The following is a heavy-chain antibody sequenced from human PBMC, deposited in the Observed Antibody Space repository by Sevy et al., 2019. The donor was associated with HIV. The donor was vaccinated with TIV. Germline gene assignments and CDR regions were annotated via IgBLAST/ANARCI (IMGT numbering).Heavy chain of an antibody. CDR1: GFIFSNYP. D-gene: IGHD2-2*01. J-gene: IGHJ6*02. CDR3: AKRYCSTITCYDDDFWNPYYFYGLDV. Sequence: GGSLRLSCAASGFIFSNYPMSWVRHSPVKGLEWVSDISAGGTTTYYADSVEGRFTISRDNSKNTVSLQMNSLGAEDTAISYCAKRYCSTITCYDDDFWNPYYFYGLDVWGQGISVTVSS. V-gene: IGHV3-23*01. CDR2: ISAGGTTT.